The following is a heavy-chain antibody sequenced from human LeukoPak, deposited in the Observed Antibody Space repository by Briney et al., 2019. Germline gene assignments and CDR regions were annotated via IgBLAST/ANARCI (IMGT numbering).Heavy chain of an antibody. Sequence: GASVKVSCKASGYTFTGYHMHWVRQAPGQGLEWMGWMNPNSGGTNSAQKFQGRVTMTRDTSISTAYMELSRLTSDDTAVYYCATLMGDKYPLNRNYIDVWGKGTTVTVSS. CDR3: ATLMGDKYPLNRNYIDV. D-gene: IGHD3-16*01. CDR1: GYTFTGYH. J-gene: IGHJ6*03. V-gene: IGHV1-2*02. CDR2: MNPNSGGT.